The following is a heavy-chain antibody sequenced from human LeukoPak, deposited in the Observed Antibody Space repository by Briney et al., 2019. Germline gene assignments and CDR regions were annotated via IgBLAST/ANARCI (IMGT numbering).Heavy chain of an antibody. CDR3: ASTYYYDSSGYYFDY. V-gene: IGHV1-69*05. CDR1: GGTFSSYA. J-gene: IGHJ4*02. D-gene: IGHD3-22*01. Sequence: SVKVSCKASGGTFSSYAISWVRQAPGQGLEWMGGIIPILGTANYAQKFQGRVTITTDESTSTAYMELSSLRSEDTAVYYCASTYYYDSSGYYFDYWGQGTLVTVSS. CDR2: IIPILGTA.